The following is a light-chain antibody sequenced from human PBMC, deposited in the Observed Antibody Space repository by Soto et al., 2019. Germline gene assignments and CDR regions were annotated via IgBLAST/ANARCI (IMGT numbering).Light chain of an antibody. Sequence: SASVGDRLTITCRASQGISTYLNWYQQKPGKAPKLLIYAASTLQSGAPSRFSGSGSETDFTLTISSLQPEDFASYSCQQNYSATWTFGQGTKVDIK. V-gene: IGKV1-39*01. CDR3: QQNYSATWT. CDR2: AAS. J-gene: IGKJ1*01. CDR1: QGISTY.